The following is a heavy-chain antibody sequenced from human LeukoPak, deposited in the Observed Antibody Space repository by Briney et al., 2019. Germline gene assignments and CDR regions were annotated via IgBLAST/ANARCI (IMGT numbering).Heavy chain of an antibody. CDR1: GYTFTSYD. CDR2: MNPNSGNT. J-gene: IGHJ6*03. CDR3: AIWSLSDKYSRQYYYMDV. Sequence: GASVKVSCKASGYTFTSYDINWVRQATGQGLEWMGWMNPNSGNTGYAQKFQGRVTITRNTSISTAYMELSSLRSEDTAVYYCAIWSLSDKYSRQYYYMDVWGKGTTVTISS. D-gene: IGHD4-11*01. V-gene: IGHV1-8*03.